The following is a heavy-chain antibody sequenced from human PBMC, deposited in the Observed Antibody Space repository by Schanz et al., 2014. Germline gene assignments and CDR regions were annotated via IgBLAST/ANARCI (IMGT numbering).Heavy chain of an antibody. D-gene: IGHD3-16*01. Sequence: VYLVQSGGGVVQPGRSLRLSCAASGFTYSSYWMHWVRQAPGKGLVWVSTIDTAGSYTSYVDSVKGRFTISRDNAKNTLYLQMSRLRVEDTAVYYCVRWGASWGQGTLVTVSS. CDR2: IDTAGSYT. CDR3: VRWGAS. V-gene: IGHV3-74*02. CDR1: GFTYSSYW. J-gene: IGHJ5*02.